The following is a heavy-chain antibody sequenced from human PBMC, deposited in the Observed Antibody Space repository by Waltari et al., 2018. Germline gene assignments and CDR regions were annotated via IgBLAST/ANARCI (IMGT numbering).Heavy chain of an antibody. D-gene: IGHD6-19*01. J-gene: IGHJ4*02. CDR2: IYTSGST. Sequence: QVQLQESGPGLVKPSETLSLTCTVPGGSISSYYWGWIRQPAGKGLEWIGRIYTSGSTNYNPSLKGRVTMSVDTSKNQFSLKLSSVTAADTAVYYCARGGTGYSSGWYSYWGQGTLVTVSS. CDR1: GGSISSYY. V-gene: IGHV4-4*07. CDR3: ARGGTGYSSGWYSY.